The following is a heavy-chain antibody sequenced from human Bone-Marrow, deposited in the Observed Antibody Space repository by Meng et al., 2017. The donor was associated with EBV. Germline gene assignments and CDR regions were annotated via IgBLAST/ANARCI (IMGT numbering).Heavy chain of an antibody. CDR3: ARADDGDYYFDY. V-gene: IGHV4-30-4*01. Sequence: QVQLQESVPGLVKPSQTLSLTCAVSGGSISSGGYYWSWIRQPPGKGLEWIGYIYYSGSTYYNPSLKSRVTISVDTSKNQFSLKLSSVTAADTAVYYCARADDGDYYFDYWGQGTLVTVSS. CDR1: GGSISSGGYY. J-gene: IGHJ4*02. CDR2: IYYSGST. D-gene: IGHD4-17*01.